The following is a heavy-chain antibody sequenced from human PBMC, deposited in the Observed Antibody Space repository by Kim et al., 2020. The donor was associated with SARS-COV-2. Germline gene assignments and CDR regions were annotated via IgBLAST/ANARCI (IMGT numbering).Heavy chain of an antibody. V-gene: IGHV3-49*04. D-gene: IGHD2-2*01. CDR2: IRSKAYGGTT. CDR1: GFTFGDYA. CDR3: TREVPAAAIGGDY. Sequence: GGSLRLSCTASGFTFGDYAMSWVRQAPGKGLEWVGFIRSKAYGGTTEYAASVKGRFTISRDDSKSIAYLQMNSLKTEDTAVYYCTREVPAAAIGGDYWGQGTLVTVSS. J-gene: IGHJ4*02.